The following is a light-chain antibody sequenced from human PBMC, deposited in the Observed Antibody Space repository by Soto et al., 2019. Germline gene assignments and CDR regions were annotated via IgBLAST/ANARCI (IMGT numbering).Light chain of an antibody. CDR2: KAS. V-gene: IGKV1-5*03. CDR1: QSLSSW. Sequence: DIRMTQSPSTLSASVGDRVTITCRASQSLSSWLAGYQQKPGKAPKLLIYKASRLESGVPSRFSGSGSGTEFTLAFSSLQPDDFAVYYCLQYNSYPWAFGQGTKVEIK. J-gene: IGKJ1*01. CDR3: LQYNSYPWA.